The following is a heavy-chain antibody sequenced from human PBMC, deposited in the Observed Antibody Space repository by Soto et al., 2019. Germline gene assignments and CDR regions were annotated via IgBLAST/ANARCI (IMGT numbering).Heavy chain of an antibody. CDR2: IYYSGST. J-gene: IGHJ5*02. CDR3: ARVPDR. D-gene: IGHD2-2*01. V-gene: IGHV4-39*07. CDR1: EGYIIISAYY. Sequence: SETPPLTCTVSEGYIIISAYYWGWIRQPPGKGLEWIGSIYYSGSTYYNPSLKSRVTISVDRSKNQFSLKLSSVTAADTAVYYCARVPDRWGQGTLVTVSS.